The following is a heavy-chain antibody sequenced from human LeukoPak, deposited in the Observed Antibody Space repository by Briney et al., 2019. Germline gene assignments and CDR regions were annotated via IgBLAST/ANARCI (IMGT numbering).Heavy chain of an antibody. Sequence: GGSLRLSCAASGFTFSDYGMVWVRQAPGKGLEWVAFIRYDGSIKYYTDSVKDRFTVSRDNSRNTLYLQMNSLKDEDTAVYYCAKDISSGWPNCFDPWGHGTLVTVSS. CDR1: GFTFSDYG. V-gene: IGHV3-30*02. CDR2: IRYDGSIK. J-gene: IGHJ5*02. CDR3: AKDISSGWPNCFDP. D-gene: IGHD6-19*01.